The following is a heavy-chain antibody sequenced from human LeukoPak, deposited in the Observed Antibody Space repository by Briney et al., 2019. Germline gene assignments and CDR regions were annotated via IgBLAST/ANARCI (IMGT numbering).Heavy chain of an antibody. V-gene: IGHV1-46*01. Sequence: ASVKVSCKASGYTFTSYYMHWVRQAPGQGLEWMGIINPSGGSTSYAQKFQGRVTMTRDMSTSTVYMELSSLRSEDTAVYYCVRDREYSSSSGIFDYWGQGTLVTVSS. J-gene: IGHJ4*02. CDR3: VRDREYSSSSGIFDY. D-gene: IGHD6-6*01. CDR2: INPSGGST. CDR1: GYTFTSYY.